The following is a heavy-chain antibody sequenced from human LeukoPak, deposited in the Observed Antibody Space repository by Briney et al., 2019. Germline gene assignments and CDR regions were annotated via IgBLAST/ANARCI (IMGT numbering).Heavy chain of an antibody. D-gene: IGHD2/OR15-2a*01. V-gene: IGHV4-4*07. Sequence: SQTLSPTCSVSTRFTTYDYSNWIRQPAGESPEWIGRIHTTGSTNYNPSLKSRLTMSLDKSKNQFSLKMTSMTAADTALYYCARGGSNRHFDSWGQGILVTVSS. CDR2: IHTTGST. CDR3: ARGGSNRHFDS. CDR1: TRFTTYDY. J-gene: IGHJ4*02.